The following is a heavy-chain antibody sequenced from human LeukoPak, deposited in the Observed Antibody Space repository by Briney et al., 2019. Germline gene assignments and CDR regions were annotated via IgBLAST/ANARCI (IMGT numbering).Heavy chain of an antibody. J-gene: IGHJ6*03. CDR2: IIPIFGTA. CDR3: ASGEMVRESNYYYYYMDV. CDR1: GGTFSSYA. D-gene: IGHD3-10*01. V-gene: IGHV1-69*13. Sequence: GASVKVSCKASGGTFSSYAISWVRQAPGQGLEWMGGIIPIFGTANYAQKFRGRVTITADESTSTAYMELSSLRSEDTAVYYCASGEMVRESNYYYYYMDVWGKGTTVTISS.